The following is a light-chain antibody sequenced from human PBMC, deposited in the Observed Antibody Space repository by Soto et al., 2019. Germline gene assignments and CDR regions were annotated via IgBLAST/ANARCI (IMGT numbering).Light chain of an antibody. CDR3: QSYDSSLSGYVV. V-gene: IGLV1-40*01. CDR1: SSNIGAGYD. Sequence: QSVLTQPPSVSGAPGQRVTISCTGSSSNIGAGYDVHWYQQLPGTPPKLLIYGNSNRPSVVPDRFSGSKSGTSASLAITGLQAEDEADYYCQSYDSSLSGYVVFGGGTKLTVL. J-gene: IGLJ2*01. CDR2: GNS.